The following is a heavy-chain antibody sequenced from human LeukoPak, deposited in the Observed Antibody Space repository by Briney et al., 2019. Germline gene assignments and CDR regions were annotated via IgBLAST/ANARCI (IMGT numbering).Heavy chain of an antibody. CDR1: GFTFSSYG. CDR3: AREQGDGFFDY. V-gene: IGHV3-33*01. J-gene: IGHJ4*02. Sequence: QPGGSLRLSCAASGFTFSSYGMHWVRQAPGKGLEWVAVIWYDGSNKHYADSVKGRFTNSRDNSKNTLYLQMNSLRAEDTAVYYCAREQGDGFFDYWGQGTLVTVSS. D-gene: IGHD2-21*01. CDR2: IWYDGSNK.